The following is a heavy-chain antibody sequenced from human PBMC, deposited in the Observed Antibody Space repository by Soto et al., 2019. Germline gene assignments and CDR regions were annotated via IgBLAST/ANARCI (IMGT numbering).Heavy chain of an antibody. Sequence: ESLKISCKGSGYNFTTFWIGWVRQMPGKGLEWMGIIYPGDSETKYSPDFEGQVTISADRSTNTAYLQWRSLRASDTAMYYCARFGFPGAIYFDSWGLGSLVTVSS. D-gene: IGHD3-10*01. J-gene: IGHJ4*02. CDR2: IYPGDSET. CDR3: ARFGFPGAIYFDS. V-gene: IGHV5-51*01. CDR1: GYNFTTFW.